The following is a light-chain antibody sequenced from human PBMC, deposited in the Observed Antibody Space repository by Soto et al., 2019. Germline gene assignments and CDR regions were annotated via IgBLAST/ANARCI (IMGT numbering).Light chain of an antibody. V-gene: IGLV1-51*02. J-gene: IGLJ1*01. Sequence: PGQKVTISCSGNSSNIGSNDVSWYQQLPGKAPKLLIYENSQRPSGIPDRFSGSKSGTSATLGITGLQTGDEADYYCGTWDSSLIALFGTGTKVTVL. CDR3: GTWDSSLIAL. CDR1: SSNIGSND. CDR2: ENS.